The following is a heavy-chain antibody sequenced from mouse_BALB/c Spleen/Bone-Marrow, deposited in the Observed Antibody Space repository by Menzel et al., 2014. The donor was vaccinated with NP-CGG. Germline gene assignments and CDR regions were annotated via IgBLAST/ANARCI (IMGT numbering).Heavy chain of an antibody. D-gene: IGHD2-4*01. V-gene: IGHV14-3*02. J-gene: IGHJ1*01. CDR2: IDPANGNT. CDR1: GFNIKDTY. CDR3: ANYDYGWYFDV. Sequence: VQLLQSGAELVKPGASVKLSCTASGFNIKDTYMHWVKQRPEQGLEWIGRIDPANGNTKYDPKFQGKATVTADTSSNTAYLQLSSLTSEDTAVYYCANYDYGWYFDVWGAGTTVTVSS.